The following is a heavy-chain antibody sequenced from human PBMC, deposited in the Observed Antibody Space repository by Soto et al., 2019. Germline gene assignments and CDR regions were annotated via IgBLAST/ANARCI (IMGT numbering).Heavy chain of an antibody. V-gene: IGHV1-18*01. CDR1: GYSFTSYG. CDR2: ISAYNGNT. CDR3: ARDPVRFLEWLLHWFDP. Sequence: ASVKVSCKASGYSFTSYGISLVRQAPGQGLEWMGWISAYNGNTNYAQKLQGRVTMTTDTSTSTAYMELRSLRSDDTAVYYCARDPVRFLEWLLHWFDPWGQGTLVTVSS. J-gene: IGHJ5*02. D-gene: IGHD3-3*01.